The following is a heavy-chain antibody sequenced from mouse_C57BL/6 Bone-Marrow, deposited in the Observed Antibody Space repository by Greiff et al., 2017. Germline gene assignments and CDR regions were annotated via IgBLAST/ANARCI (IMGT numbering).Heavy chain of an antibody. CDR1: GFSLTSYG. Sequence: VQRVESGPGLVQPSQSLSITCTVSGFSLTSYGVHWVRQSPGKGLEWLGVIWRGGSTDYNAAFMSRLSITKDNSKSQVFFKMNSLQADDTAIYYCAKNGGRYYDYDGWYFDVWGTGTTVTVSS. V-gene: IGHV2-5*01. D-gene: IGHD2-4*01. CDR3: AKNGGRYYDYDGWYFDV. J-gene: IGHJ1*03. CDR2: IWRGGST.